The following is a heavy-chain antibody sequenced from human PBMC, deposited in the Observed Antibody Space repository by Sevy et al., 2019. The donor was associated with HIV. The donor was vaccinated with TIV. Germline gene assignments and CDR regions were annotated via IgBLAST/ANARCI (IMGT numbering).Heavy chain of an antibody. D-gene: IGHD3-10*01. CDR3: AKDQVVRGVLYFDY. J-gene: IGHJ4*02. CDR2: IRYDGSNK. CDR1: GFTFSSYG. V-gene: IGHV3-30*02. Sequence: GGSLRLSCAASGFTFSSYGMHWVRQAPGKGLEWVAFIRYDGSNKYYADSVKGRFTISRDNSKNTLYLQMNSLRAEDTAVYYCAKDQVVRGVLYFDYWGQGTLVTVSS.